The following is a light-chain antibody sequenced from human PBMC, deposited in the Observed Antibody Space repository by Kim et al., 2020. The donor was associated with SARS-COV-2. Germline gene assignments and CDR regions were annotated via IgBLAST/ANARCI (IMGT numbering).Light chain of an antibody. Sequence: SSELTQDPAVSVALGQTVRITCQGDSLRSYYASWYQQKPGQAPLLVIYGKNNRPSGIPDRFPGSTSGNTASLTITGAQAEDEADYYCNSRDSSGNHLVFG. V-gene: IGLV3-19*01. J-gene: IGLJ2*01. CDR3: NSRDSSGNHLV. CDR2: GKN. CDR1: SLRSYY.